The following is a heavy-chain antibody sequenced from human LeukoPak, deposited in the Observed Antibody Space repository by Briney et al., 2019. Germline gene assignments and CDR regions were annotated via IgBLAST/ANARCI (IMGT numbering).Heavy chain of an antibody. J-gene: IGHJ4*02. CDR2: ISYDGSNK. CDR3: AKGAYYDL. Sequence: GGSLRLSCAASGFTFSSYAMHWVRQAPGKGLEWVAVISYDGSNKYYADSVKGRFTISRDNSKNTLYLQMNSLRVEDTAVYYCAKGAYYDLWGQGTLVTVSS. D-gene: IGHD3-22*01. V-gene: IGHV3-30*04. CDR1: GFTFSSYA.